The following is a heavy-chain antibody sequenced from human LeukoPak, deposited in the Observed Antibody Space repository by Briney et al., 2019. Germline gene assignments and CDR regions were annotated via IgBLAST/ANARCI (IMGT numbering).Heavy chain of an antibody. CDR2: IYYSGST. J-gene: IGHJ4*02. V-gene: IGHV4-39*07. CDR1: GGSISSSSYY. CDR3: ARVTMVRGVTDKEGIDY. Sequence: SETLSLTCTVSGGSISSSSYYWGWIRQPPGKGLEWIGSIYYSGSTYYNPSLKSRVTISVDTSKNQFSLKLSSVTAADTAVYYCARVTMVRGVTDKEGIDYWGQGTLVTVSS. D-gene: IGHD3-10*01.